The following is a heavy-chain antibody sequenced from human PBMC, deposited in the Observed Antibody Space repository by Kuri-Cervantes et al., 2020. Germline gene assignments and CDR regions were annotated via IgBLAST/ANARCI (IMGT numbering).Heavy chain of an antibody. CDR3: ARGDSSWLGYYYYYMDV. CDR1: GYSISSGYY. D-gene: IGHD6-13*01. J-gene: IGHJ6*03. CDR2: IYHSGST. V-gene: IGHV4-38-2*02. Sequence: SETLSLTCTVSGYSISSGYYWGWIRQPPGKGLEWIGSIYHSGSTYYNPSLKSRVTISVDTSKNQFSLKLSSVTAADTAVYYCARGDSSWLGYYYYYMDVWGKGTTVTVSS.